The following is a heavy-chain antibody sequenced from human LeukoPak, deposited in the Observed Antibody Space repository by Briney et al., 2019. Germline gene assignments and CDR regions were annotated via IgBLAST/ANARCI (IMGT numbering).Heavy chain of an antibody. J-gene: IGHJ6*03. CDR2: INHSGST. CDR3: ARGSSWPYYYYYYMDV. CDR1: GGSISSRNYY. D-gene: IGHD6-13*01. V-gene: IGHV4-39*07. Sequence: SETLSLTCTVSGGSISSRNYYWGWIRQPPGKGLEWIGEINHSGSTNYNPSLKSRVTISVDTSKNQFSLKLSSVTAADTAVYYCARGSSWPYYYYYYMDVWGKGTTVTVSS.